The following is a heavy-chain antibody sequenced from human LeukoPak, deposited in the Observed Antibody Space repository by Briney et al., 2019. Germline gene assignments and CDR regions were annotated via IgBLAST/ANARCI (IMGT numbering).Heavy chain of an antibody. J-gene: IGHJ4*02. CDR1: GGSISSSSYY. CDR3: ARVRGAAKGRLLDY. D-gene: IGHD1-26*01. V-gene: IGHV4-39*07. Sequence: SETLSLTCTVSGGSISSSSYYWGWIRQPPGKGLEWIGSIYYSGSTYYNPSLKSRVTISVDTSKNQFSLKLSSVTAADTAVYYCARVRGAAKGRLLDYWGQGTLVTVSS. CDR2: IYYSGST.